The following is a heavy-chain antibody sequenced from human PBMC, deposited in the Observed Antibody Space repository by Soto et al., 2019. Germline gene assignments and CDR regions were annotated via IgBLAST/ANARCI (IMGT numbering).Heavy chain of an antibody. CDR2: INSDGSST. D-gene: IGHD6-13*01. CDR1: GFTFSSYW. J-gene: IGHJ4*02. Sequence: EVQLVESGGGLVQPGGSLRLSFAASGFTFSSYWMHWVRQAPGKGLVWVSRINSDGSSTSYADSVKGRFTISRDNAKNTLYLQMNSLRAEDTAVYYCARTKGSSWYVTYDYWGQGTLVTVSS. CDR3: ARTKGSSWYVTYDY. V-gene: IGHV3-74*01.